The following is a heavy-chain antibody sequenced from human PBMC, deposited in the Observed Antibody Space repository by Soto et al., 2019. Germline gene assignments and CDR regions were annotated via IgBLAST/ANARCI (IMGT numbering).Heavy chain of an antibody. CDR3: AHSVYFED. J-gene: IGHJ4*02. D-gene: IGHD1-20*01. Sequence: QITLKESGPTLVKPTQTLTLTCTVSGFSLTANGVGVAWIRRPPGKALEWLALIYWDGDRRYSPSLKSRLTISMDTSKDQVILRMTNVDPMDTATYYCAHSVYFEDWGPGIRVTVPS. CDR1: GFSLTANGVG. CDR2: IYWDGDR. V-gene: IGHV2-5*02.